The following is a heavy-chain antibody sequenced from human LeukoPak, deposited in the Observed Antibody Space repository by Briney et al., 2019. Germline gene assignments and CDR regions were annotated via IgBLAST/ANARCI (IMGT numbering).Heavy chain of an antibody. CDR1: GFTFSSYA. CDR3: AKDFSTREIVVVPAAMVDY. CDR2: ISGSGGST. Sequence: GGSLRLSCAASGFTFSSYAMSWVRQAPGKGLEWVSAISGSGGSTYYADSVKGRFTISRENSKNTLYLQMNSLRAEDTAVYYCAKDFSTREIVVVPAAMVDYWGQGTLVTVSS. D-gene: IGHD2-2*01. J-gene: IGHJ4*02. V-gene: IGHV3-23*01.